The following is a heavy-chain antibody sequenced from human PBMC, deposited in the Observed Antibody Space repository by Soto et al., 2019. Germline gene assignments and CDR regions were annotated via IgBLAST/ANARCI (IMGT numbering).Heavy chain of an antibody. J-gene: IGHJ4*02. CDR1: GGSINSYW. V-gene: IGHV4-4*07. D-gene: IGHD2-2*01. Sequence: SETLSLTXSVSGGSINSYWWSWIRQPAGKGLEWIGRVYSSGTTDYNPSLNSRATMSVETSKNQFSLKLTSVTAADTAVYYCARDIGSYAYAEGYWGQGIQVTVSS. CDR3: ARDIGSYAYAEGY. CDR2: VYSSGTT.